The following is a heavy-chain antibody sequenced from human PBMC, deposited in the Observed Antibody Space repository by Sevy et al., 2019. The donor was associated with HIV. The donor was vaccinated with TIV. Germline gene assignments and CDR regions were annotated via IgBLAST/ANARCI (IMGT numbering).Heavy chain of an antibody. D-gene: IGHD6-13*01. J-gene: IGHJ4*02. CDR2: IIPMLGTA. V-gene: IGHV1-69*10. Sequence: ASVKVSCKASGRTFNSYAISWVRQAPGQGLEWMGGIIPMLGTAYYVQKFQDRVTITADKSTSTAYMELSSLRSEDTAVYYCARSISWYASFDYWGQGTLVTVSS. CDR1: GRTFNSYA. CDR3: ARSISWYASFDY.